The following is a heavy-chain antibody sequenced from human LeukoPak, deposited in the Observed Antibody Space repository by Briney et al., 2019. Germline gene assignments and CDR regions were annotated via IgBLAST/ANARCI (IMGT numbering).Heavy chain of an antibody. V-gene: IGHV6-1*01. CDR1: GDSVSSNSVT. J-gene: IGHJ5*02. CDR3: ARRLTQYDCFDP. CDR2: TYYRSTWYN. D-gene: IGHD2-2*01. Sequence: PSQTLSLTCAISGDSVSSNSVTWNWIRQSPSRGLEWLGRTYYRSTWYNDYAVSVRGRITVNPDTSKNQFSLHLNSVTPEDTAVYYCARRLTQYDCFDPWGQGTLVVVSS.